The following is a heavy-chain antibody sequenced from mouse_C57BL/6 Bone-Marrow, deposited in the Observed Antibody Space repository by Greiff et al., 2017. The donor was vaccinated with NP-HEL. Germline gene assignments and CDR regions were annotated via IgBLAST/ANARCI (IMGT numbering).Heavy chain of an antibody. Sequence: VKLQQPGAELVRPGSSVKLSCKASGYTFTSYWMHWVKQRPIQGLEWIGNIDPSDSETHYNQKFKDKATLTVDKSSSTAYMQLSSLTSEDSAVYYCARGDHYYGFAYWGQGTLVTVSA. CDR3: ARGDHYYGFAY. J-gene: IGHJ3*01. CDR2: IDPSDSET. CDR1: GYTFTSYW. D-gene: IGHD1-2*01. V-gene: IGHV1-52*01.